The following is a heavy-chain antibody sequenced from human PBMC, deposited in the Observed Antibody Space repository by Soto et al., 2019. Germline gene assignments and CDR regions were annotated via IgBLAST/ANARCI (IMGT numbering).Heavy chain of an antibody. CDR2: IDVGNGKT. D-gene: IGHD3-16*02. J-gene: IGHJ4*02. V-gene: IGHV1-3*01. CDR3: ARGRWTQRETDYYLDS. CDR1: GYNFNGFA. Sequence: GASVKVSCKASGYNFNGFAVHWVRQAPGQRLDWMGWIDVGNGKTKYSQKFQGTFTITRDTSATTAFMDLSSLRAEDTAIYYCARGRWTQRETDYYLDSWGQGTLVTVSS.